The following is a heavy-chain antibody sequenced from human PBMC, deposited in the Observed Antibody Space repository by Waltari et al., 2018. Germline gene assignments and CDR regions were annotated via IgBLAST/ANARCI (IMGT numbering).Heavy chain of an antibody. CDR2: SSGSGGST. CDR1: GFTFSSYC. CDR3: AKKVARGDEH. V-gene: IGHV3-23*01. D-gene: IGHD5-12*01. Sequence: EVQLLESGGGLVQPGGSLRLSCAASGFTFSSYCMSWVRQAPGKGVEWVAVSSGSGGSTYYADSVKGRFTISRDNSKNTLYLQMNSLRAEDTAVYYCAKKVARGDEHWGQGTLVTVSS. J-gene: IGHJ1*01.